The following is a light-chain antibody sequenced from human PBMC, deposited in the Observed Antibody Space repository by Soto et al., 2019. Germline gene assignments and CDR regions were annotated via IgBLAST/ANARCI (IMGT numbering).Light chain of an antibody. CDR3: SSYAGTYTFDVV. V-gene: IGLV2-11*01. CDR2: AVT. Sequence: QSVLTQPRSVSGSPGQSVTISCTGTTSDVGVYNYVSWYQQHPGKAPKLMIYAVTKRPSGVPDRFSGSKSDNTASLTISGLQAEDEADYYCSSYAGTYTFDVVFGGGTKVTVL. CDR1: TSDVGVYNY. J-gene: IGLJ2*01.